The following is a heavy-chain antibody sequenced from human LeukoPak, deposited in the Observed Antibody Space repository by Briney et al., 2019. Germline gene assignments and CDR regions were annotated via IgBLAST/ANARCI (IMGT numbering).Heavy chain of an antibody. J-gene: IGHJ5*02. CDR1: GGSFSGYY. Sequence: SETLSLTCAVYGGSFSGYYWSWIRQPPGKGLESIGEINHSGSTNYNPSLKSRVTISVDTSKNQFSLKLSSVTAADTAVYYCARASSGWPEKRNWFDPWGQGTLVTVSS. CDR2: INHSGST. V-gene: IGHV4-34*01. CDR3: ARASSGWPEKRNWFDP. D-gene: IGHD6-19*01.